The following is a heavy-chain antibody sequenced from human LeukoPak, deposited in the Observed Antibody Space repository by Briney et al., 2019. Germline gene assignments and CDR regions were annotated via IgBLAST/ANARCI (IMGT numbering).Heavy chain of an antibody. Sequence: PSETLSLTCSVSGGSISSSSYYWGWIRQPPGKGLEWIGSIYYSGSTYYNPSLKSRVIISVDTSKNQFSLKLSSVTAADTAVYYCARDGRVRGVTYNWFDPWGQGTLVTVSS. CDR1: GGSISSSSYY. J-gene: IGHJ5*02. CDR2: IYYSGST. CDR3: ARDGRVRGVTYNWFDP. D-gene: IGHD3-10*01. V-gene: IGHV4-39*07.